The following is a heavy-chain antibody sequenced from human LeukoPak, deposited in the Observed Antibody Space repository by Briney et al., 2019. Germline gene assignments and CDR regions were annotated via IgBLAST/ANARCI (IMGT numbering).Heavy chain of an antibody. CDR1: GGSFSGYY. V-gene: IGHV4-34*01. D-gene: IGHD5-18*01. J-gene: IGHJ4*02. CDR3: ARGLVGYSYGA. Sequence: KPSETLSLTCAVYGGSFSGYYWSWIRQPPGKGLEWIGEINHSGSTNYNPSLKSRVTISVDTSKNQFSLKLSSGTAADTAVYYCARGLVGYSYGAWGQGTLVTVSS. CDR2: INHSGST.